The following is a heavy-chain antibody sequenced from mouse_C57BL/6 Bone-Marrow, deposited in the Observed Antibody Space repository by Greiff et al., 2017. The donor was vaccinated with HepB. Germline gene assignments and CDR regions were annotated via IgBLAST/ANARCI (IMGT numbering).Heavy chain of an antibody. J-gene: IGHJ3*01. CDR2: IDPEDGDT. Sequence: VQLQQSGAELARPGASVKLSCKASGYTFTSYGISWVKQRPEQGLEWIGRIDPEDGDTEYAPKFQGKATMTADTSSNTAYLQLSSLTSEDTAVYYCTTNGWLLAWFAYWGQGTLVTVSA. V-gene: IGHV14-1*01. CDR1: GYTFTSYG. CDR3: TTNGWLLAWFAY. D-gene: IGHD2-3*01.